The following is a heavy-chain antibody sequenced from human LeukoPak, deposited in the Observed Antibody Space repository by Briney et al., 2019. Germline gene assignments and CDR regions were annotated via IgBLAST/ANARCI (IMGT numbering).Heavy chain of an antibody. J-gene: IGHJ3*02. CDR2: ISSSGSTI. CDR3: ARVYSGSDAFDI. Sequence: PGGSLRLSCAASGFTFSSYAMSWVRQAPGKGLEWVSYISSSGSTIYYADSVKGRFTISRDNAKNSLYLQMNSLRAEDTAVYYCARVYSGSDAFDIWGQGTMVTVSS. D-gene: IGHD5-12*01. V-gene: IGHV3-48*03. CDR1: GFTFSSYA.